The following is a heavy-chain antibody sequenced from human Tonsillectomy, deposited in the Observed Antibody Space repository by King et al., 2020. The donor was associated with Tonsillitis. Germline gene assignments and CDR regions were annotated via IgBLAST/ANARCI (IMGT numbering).Heavy chain of an antibody. J-gene: IGHJ6*03. CDR2: ISSGSSYI. CDR3: ASAVFEQELHYYYYMDV. D-gene: IGHD1-7*01. Sequence: VQLVESGGGLVKPGGSLRLSCAASGFTFSTYSMNWVRQAPGKGLEWVSSISSGSSYIYYADSVKGRLTVSRDNAKNSLYLQMNSLRAEDTAVYYCASAVFEQELHYYYYMDVWGKGTTVTVSS. V-gene: IGHV3-21*01. CDR1: GFTFSTYS.